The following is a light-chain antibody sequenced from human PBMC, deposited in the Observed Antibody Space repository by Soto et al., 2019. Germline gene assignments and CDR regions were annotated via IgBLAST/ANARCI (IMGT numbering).Light chain of an antibody. V-gene: IGLV4-69*01. J-gene: IGLJ2*01. CDR3: QTWGSGIRVV. CDR1: SGHNSYA. Sequence: QAVVTQSPSASASLGASVKLTCTLSSGHNSYAIAWHQQQPEKGPRFLMKLKSDGSHSKGDGIPDRFSGSSSGAERYLTISSLQSEDEADYYCQTWGSGIRVVFGGGTKLTVL. CDR2: LKSDGSH.